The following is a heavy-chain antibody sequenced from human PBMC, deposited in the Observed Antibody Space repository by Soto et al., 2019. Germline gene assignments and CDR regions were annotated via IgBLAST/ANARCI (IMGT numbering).Heavy chain of an antibody. Sequence: QVQLVESGGGLVKPGGSLRLSCAASGFTFSDYYMSWIRQAPGKGLEWVSYISSSGDITYYADSVKGRVTISRDNAKNSLYLQMHNLRAEDTAVYYCARDRGYYDSSGYFYYWGQGTLITVSS. CDR2: ISSSGDIT. V-gene: IGHV3-11*01. CDR1: GFTFSDYY. CDR3: ARDRGYYDSSGYFYY. D-gene: IGHD3-22*01. J-gene: IGHJ4*02.